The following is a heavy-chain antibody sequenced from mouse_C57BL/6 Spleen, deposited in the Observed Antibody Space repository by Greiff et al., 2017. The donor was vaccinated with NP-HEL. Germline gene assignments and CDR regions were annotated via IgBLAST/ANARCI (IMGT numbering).Heavy chain of an antibody. CDR2: IHPNSGST. CDR3: ATFYGNYAYYAMDY. V-gene: IGHV1-64*01. CDR1: GYTFTSYW. D-gene: IGHD2-10*01. J-gene: IGHJ4*01. Sequence: QVQLQQPGAELVKPGASVKLSCKASGYTFTSYWMHWVKQRPGQGLEWIGMIHPNSGSTNYNEKFKSKATLTVDKSSSTAYMQLSSLTSEDSAVYYCATFYGNYAYYAMDYWGQGTSVTVSS.